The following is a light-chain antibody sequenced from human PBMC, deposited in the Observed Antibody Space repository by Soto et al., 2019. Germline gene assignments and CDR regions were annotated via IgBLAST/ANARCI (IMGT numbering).Light chain of an antibody. J-gene: IGKJ2*01. CDR3: HQYIMSPYT. CDR1: QSLSSRS. Sequence: EIVLTQSPGTLSLSPGERATFSCSASQSLSSRSLDWYQQKPGQSPRLFIYDTSSTATDIPDRFTDSGSRTDFTLTICRLEHEDFAGYSRHQYIMSPYTFGQGTKLQIK. CDR2: DTS. V-gene: IGKV3-20*01.